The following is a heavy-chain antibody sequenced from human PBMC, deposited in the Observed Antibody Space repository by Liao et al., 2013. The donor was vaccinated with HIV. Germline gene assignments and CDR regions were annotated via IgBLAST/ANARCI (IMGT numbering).Heavy chain of an antibody. CDR2: ISHSGFT. CDR1: GGSINSGTYY. CDR3: ARGSLYFGELRGRDWFDP. V-gene: IGHV4-61*02. D-gene: IGHD3-10*01. J-gene: IGHJ5*02. Sequence: QVQLQESGPGLVKPSQTLSLTCTVSGGSINSGTYYWNWIRQPAGKGLEWIGHISHSGFTNNNPSLKSRVTISIDPSNNEFSLDLSSVTAADTAVYYCARGSLYFGELRGRDWFDPWGQGTLVTVSS.